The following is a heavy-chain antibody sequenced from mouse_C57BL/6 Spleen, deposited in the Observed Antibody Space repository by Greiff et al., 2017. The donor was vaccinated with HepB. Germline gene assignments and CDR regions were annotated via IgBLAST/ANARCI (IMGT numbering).Heavy chain of an antibody. CDR2: ISSGGSYT. D-gene: IGHD1-1*01. CDR3: ARGIYYYGSSYWYFDV. Sequence: EVQVVESGGDLVKPGGSLKLSCAASGFTFSSYGMSWVRQTPDKRLEWVATISSGGSYTYYPDSVKGRFTISRDNAKNTLYLQMSSLKSEDTAMYYCARGIYYYGSSYWYFDVWGTGTTVTVSS. V-gene: IGHV5-6*01. J-gene: IGHJ1*03. CDR1: GFTFSSYG.